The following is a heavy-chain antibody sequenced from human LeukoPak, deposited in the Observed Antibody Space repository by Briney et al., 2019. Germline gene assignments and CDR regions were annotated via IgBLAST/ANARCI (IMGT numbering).Heavy chain of an antibody. D-gene: IGHD2-15*01. J-gene: IGHJ6*02. CDR1: GASISSDY. Sequence: TSETLSLTCTVSGASISSDYWTWIRQPPGKGLEWIGYMSSSGSSNYDPSLKSRVTISVDTSKNQFSLKLTSVTAADTAVYYCARTVVQAVDVWGQGTTVTVSS. CDR3: ARTVVQAVDV. CDR2: MSSSGSS. V-gene: IGHV4-59*08.